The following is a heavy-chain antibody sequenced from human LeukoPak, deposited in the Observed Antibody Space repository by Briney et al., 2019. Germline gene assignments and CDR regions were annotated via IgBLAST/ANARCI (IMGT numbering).Heavy chain of an antibody. D-gene: IGHD6-19*01. CDR3: ARDLYGSGWYGGNLFDY. J-gene: IGHJ4*02. CDR1: GDSVSSNSAA. CDR2: TYYRSKWYN. Sequence: SQTPSLTCAISGDSVSSNSAAWNWIRQSPSRGLEWLGRTYYRSKWYNDYAVSVKSRITINPDTSKNQFSLQLNSVTPEDTAVYYCARDLYGSGWYGGNLFDYWGQGTLVTVSS. V-gene: IGHV6-1*01.